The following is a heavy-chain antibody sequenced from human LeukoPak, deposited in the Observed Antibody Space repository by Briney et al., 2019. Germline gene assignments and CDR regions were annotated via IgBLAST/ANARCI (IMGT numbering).Heavy chain of an antibody. Sequence: GGSLRLSCAASGFTLSDYHMNWVRQAPGKGLEWLSSITTISHYIYYAGAVRGRFTISRDNAKNSLYLQMISLRGEDTAVYYCARSGGPGTYHQLRYNWFDPWGQGTLVTVSS. D-gene: IGHD3-10*01. V-gene: IGHV3-21*01. CDR3: ARSGGPGTYHQLRYNWFDP. J-gene: IGHJ5*02. CDR2: ITTISHYI. CDR1: GFTLSDYH.